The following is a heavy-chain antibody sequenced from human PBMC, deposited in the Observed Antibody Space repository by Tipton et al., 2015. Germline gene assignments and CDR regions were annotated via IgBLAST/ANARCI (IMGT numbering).Heavy chain of an antibody. Sequence: GLVKPSETLSLSCSVTGVSVSSGGYYWSWIRQPPGKGLEWIGHIYYSGNTNYNPSLKSRVTMSRDTSKNQFSLKLTSVTAADTAAYYCACQDYDSLTRDYQTVDYWGQGTLVTVSS. CDR1: GVSVSSGGYY. CDR3: ACQDYDSLTRDYQTVDY. J-gene: IGHJ4*02. CDR2: IYYSGNT. D-gene: IGHD3-9*01. V-gene: IGHV4-61*08.